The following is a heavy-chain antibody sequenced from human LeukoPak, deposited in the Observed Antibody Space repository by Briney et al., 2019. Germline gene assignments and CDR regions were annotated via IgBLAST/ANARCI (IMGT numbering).Heavy chain of an antibody. CDR1: GGSISSSSYY. D-gene: IGHD3-10*01. CDR3: ARDRGSGTTDEDYFDY. V-gene: IGHV4-39*07. Sequence: PSETLSLTCTVSGGSISSSSYYWGWIRQPPGKGLEWIGSIYYSGSTYYNPSLKSRVTISVDTSKNQFSLKLSSVTAADTAVYYCARDRGSGTTDEDYFDYWGQGTLVTVSS. CDR2: IYYSGST. J-gene: IGHJ4*02.